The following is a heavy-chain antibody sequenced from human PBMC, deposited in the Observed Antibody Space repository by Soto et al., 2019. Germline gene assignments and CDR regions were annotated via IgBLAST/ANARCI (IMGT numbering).Heavy chain of an antibody. V-gene: IGHV1-2*04. CDR2: INPNSGGT. D-gene: IGHD6-6*01. CDR1: GYTFTGYY. CDR3: ARSSSSSYRKWFDP. J-gene: IGHJ5*02. Sequence: ASVKVSCKASGYTFTGYYMHWVRQAPGQGLEWMGWINPNSGGTNYAQKFQGWVTMTRDTSISTAHMELSRLRSDDTAVYYCARSSSSSYRKWFDPWGQGTLVTAPQ.